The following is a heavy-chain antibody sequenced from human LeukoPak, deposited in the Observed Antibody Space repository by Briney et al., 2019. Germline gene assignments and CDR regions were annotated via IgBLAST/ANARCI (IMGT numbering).Heavy chain of an antibody. D-gene: IGHD1-26*01. CDR3: ARDVGATPGYFDY. CDR1: GGSISSYY. V-gene: IGHV4-59*01. J-gene: IGHJ4*02. CDR2: IYYSGNT. Sequence: SETLSLTCTVSGGSISSYYWNWIRQPPGKGLEWIAYIYYSGNTNYNPSLKSRVTISVDTSKNQFFLKLSSVTAADTAVYYCARDVGATPGYFDYRGQGTLVTVSS.